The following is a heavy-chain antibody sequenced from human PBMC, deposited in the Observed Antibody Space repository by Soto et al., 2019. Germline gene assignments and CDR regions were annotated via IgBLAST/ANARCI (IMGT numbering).Heavy chain of an antibody. CDR2: MYYSGST. CDR1: GGSVSSGRNY. CDR3: ARGSHCGGECYSGYYYYYGMDV. Sequence: SETLSLTCTVSGGSVSSGRNYWNWIRQPPGKGLEWVGYMYYSGSTNYNPSLKSRVTISVDTSKNQFSLKLTSVTAADTAVYYCARGSHCGGECYSGYYYYYGMDVWGQGTTVTVSS. D-gene: IGHD2-21*01. J-gene: IGHJ6*02. V-gene: IGHV4-61*01.